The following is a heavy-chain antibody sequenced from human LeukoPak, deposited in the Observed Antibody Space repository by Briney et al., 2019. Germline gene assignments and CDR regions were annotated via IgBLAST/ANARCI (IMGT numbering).Heavy chain of an antibody. CDR1: GGSISSYY. CDR3: ARMVPPPLYGMDV. CDR2: IYYSGST. Sequence: SETLSLTCTVSGGSISSYYWSWIRQPPGKGLEWIGHIYYSGSTNYNPSLKSRVTISVDTSKNQFSLKLSSVTAADTAVYYCARMVPPPLYGMDVWGQGTTVTVSS. V-gene: IGHV4-59*08. D-gene: IGHD3-10*01. J-gene: IGHJ6*02.